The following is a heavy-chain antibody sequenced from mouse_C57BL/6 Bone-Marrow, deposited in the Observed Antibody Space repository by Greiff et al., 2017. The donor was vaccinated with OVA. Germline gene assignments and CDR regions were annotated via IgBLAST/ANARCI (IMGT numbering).Heavy chain of an antibody. CDR2: IRLKSDNYAT. CDR3: TGGSTMDYFDY. V-gene: IGHV6-3*01. J-gene: IGHJ2*01. Sequence: EVNVVESGGGLVQPGGSMKLSCVASGFTFSNYWMNWVRQSPEKGLEWVAQIRLKSDNYATHYAESVKGRFTISRDDSKSSVYLQMNNLRAEDTGIYYCTGGSTMDYFDYWGQGTTLTVSS. CDR1: GFTFSNYW. D-gene: IGHD2-1*01.